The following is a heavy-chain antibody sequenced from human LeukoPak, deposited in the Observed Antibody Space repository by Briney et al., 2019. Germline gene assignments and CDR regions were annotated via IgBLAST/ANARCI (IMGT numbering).Heavy chain of an antibody. V-gene: IGHV3-23*01. CDR3: ARGYYDSSGSRSDAFDI. J-gene: IGHJ3*02. CDR2: ISGGGGST. D-gene: IGHD3-22*01. Sequence: GGSLRLSCAASGFTFSSYAMSWVRQAPGKGLEWVSAISGGGGSTYYADSVKGRFTISRDNAKNSLYLQMNSLRAEDTAVYYCARGYYDSSGSRSDAFDIWGQGTMVTVSS. CDR1: GFTFSSYA.